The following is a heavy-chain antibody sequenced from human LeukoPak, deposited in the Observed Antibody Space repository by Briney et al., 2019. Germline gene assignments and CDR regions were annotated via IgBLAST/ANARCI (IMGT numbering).Heavy chain of an antibody. CDR2: IKQDGSEK. CDR3: ARDYVVVVPAATLYYYYGMDV. CDR1: GFTFSSYW. Sequence: PGGSLRLSCAASGFTFSSYWMSWVRQAPGKGLEWVANIKQDGSEKYYVDSVKGRFTISRDNAKNSLYLQMNSLRAEDTAVYYCARDYVVVVPAATLYYYYGMDVWGQGTTVTVSS. V-gene: IGHV3-7*01. J-gene: IGHJ6*02. D-gene: IGHD2-2*01.